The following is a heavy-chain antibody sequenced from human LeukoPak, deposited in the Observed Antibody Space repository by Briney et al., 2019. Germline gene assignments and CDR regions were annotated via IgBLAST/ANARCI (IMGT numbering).Heavy chain of an antibody. D-gene: IGHD6-19*01. J-gene: IGHJ2*01. Sequence: PSETLSLTCTVSGDSISGYFWSWIRQPPGKGLEWIGYIYYSGSTNYNPSLRSRVTISVDTSKNQFSLKLSSVTAADTAVYYCARDVRSSRWYSSWYFDLWGRGTLVTVSS. CDR2: IYYSGST. CDR3: ARDVRSSRWYSSWYFDL. CDR1: GDSISGYF. V-gene: IGHV4-59*01.